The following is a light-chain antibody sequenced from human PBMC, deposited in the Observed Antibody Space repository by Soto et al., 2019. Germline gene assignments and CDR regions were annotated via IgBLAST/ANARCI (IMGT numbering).Light chain of an antibody. Sequence: DIQTTQSPSSPSAAVGYRVTITCQASQDISNYLNWYQQKPGKAPKLLIYVTSSLQSGVPSRFSGGGSGTDFTLTISSLQPEDFATYYCQQSYSSPRTFGQGTKVDIK. J-gene: IGKJ1*01. CDR1: QDISNY. V-gene: IGKV1-39*01. CDR3: QQSYSSPRT. CDR2: VTS.